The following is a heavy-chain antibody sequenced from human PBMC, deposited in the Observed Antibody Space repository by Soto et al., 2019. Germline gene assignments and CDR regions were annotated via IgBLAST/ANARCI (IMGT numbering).Heavy chain of an antibody. Sequence: SETLSLTCTVSGGSISSSSYYWGWIRQPPGKGLEWIGSIYYSGSTYYNPSLKSRVTISVDTSKNQFSLKLSSVTAADTAVYYCARRGYYYDSSGYYYSFGPDAFDIWGQGTTVTVSS. J-gene: IGHJ3*02. CDR2: IYYSGST. CDR3: ARRGYYYDSSGYYYSFGPDAFDI. D-gene: IGHD3-22*01. V-gene: IGHV4-39*01. CDR1: GGSISSSSYY.